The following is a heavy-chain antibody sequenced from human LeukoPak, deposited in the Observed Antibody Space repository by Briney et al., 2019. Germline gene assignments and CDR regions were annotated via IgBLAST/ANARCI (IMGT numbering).Heavy chain of an antibody. CDR2: IYTSGST. Sequence: NPSETLPLTCTVSGGSISSYYWSLIRQPAGKGLEWIGRIYTSGSTNYNPSLKSRVTMSVDTSKNQFSLKLSSVTAADTAVYYCARVAAAGDFDYWGQGTLVTVSS. V-gene: IGHV4-4*07. CDR1: GGSISSYY. CDR3: ARVAAAGDFDY. D-gene: IGHD6-13*01. J-gene: IGHJ4*02.